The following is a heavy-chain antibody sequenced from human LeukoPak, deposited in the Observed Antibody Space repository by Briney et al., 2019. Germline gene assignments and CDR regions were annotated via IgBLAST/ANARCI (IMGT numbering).Heavy chain of an antibody. Sequence: PSETLSLTCAVSGGSISSGGYSWSWIRQPPGKGLEWIGYIYHSGSTYYNPYLKSRVTISVDRSKNQFSLKLSSVTAADTAVYYCARDSSSWYGYFDYWGQGTLVTVSS. CDR2: IYHSGST. D-gene: IGHD6-13*01. J-gene: IGHJ4*02. V-gene: IGHV4-30-2*01. CDR1: GGSISSGGYS. CDR3: ARDSSSWYGYFDY.